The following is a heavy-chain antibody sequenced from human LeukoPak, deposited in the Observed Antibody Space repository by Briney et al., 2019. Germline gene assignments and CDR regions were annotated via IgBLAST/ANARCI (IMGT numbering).Heavy chain of an antibody. V-gene: IGHV3-23*01. CDR2: ISGSGGST. CDR1: GFTFSRCA. CDR3: ARVAGSSYYYYYYMDV. J-gene: IGHJ6*03. Sequence: GGSLRLSCAASGFTFSRCAMSWVRQAPGKGLEWVSAISGSGGSTYYADSVKGRFTISRDNSKNTLYLQMNSLRAEDTAVYYCARVAGSSYYYYYYMDVWGKGTTVTISS. D-gene: IGHD3-10*01.